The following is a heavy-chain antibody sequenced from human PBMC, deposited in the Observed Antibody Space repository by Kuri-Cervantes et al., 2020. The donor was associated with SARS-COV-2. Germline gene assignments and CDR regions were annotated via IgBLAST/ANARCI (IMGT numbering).Heavy chain of an antibody. D-gene: IGHD3-22*01. V-gene: IGHV1-18*01. CDR3: ARDGNSSGLLYYYYYGMDV. Sequence: ASVKVSCKASGYTFTSYGISWVRQAPGQGLEWTGWISAYNGNTNYAQKLQGRVTMTTDTSTSTAYMELRSLRSDDTAVYYCARDGNSSGLLYYYYYGMDVWGQGTTVTVSS. CDR2: ISAYNGNT. J-gene: IGHJ6*02. CDR1: GYTFTSYG.